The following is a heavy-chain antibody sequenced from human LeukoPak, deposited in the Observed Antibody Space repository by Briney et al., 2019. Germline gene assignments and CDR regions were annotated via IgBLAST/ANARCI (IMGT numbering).Heavy chain of an antibody. V-gene: IGHV3-33*01. CDR1: GFTFSNYG. J-gene: IGHJ4*02. CDR2: IWYDGSNK. CDR3: ARTGIGPAGTDFDY. Sequence: GGPLRLSCAASGFTFSNYGMHWVRQAPGKGLEWVAVIWYDGSNKYYGDSVKGRFTISRDNSRDMLYLQMNSLRAEDTAMYYCARTGIGPAGTDFDYWGQGSLVTVSS. D-gene: IGHD6-13*01.